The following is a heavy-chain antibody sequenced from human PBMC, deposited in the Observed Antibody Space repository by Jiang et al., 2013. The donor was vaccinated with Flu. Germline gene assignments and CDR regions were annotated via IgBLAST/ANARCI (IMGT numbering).Heavy chain of an antibody. CDR2: MSPHTGNT. V-gene: IGHV1-8*01. Sequence: LVESGAEVKKPGASVRVSCKASGYIFSSYDINWVRQATGQGPEWLGWMSPHTGNTGYAQKFQGRVTMTRNTSISTAYMELSSLRPEDTAVYYCARHRSSYYYYGMDIWGQGTTVTVS. J-gene: IGHJ6*02. CDR3: ARHRSSYYYYGMDI. D-gene: IGHD6-13*01. CDR1: GYIFSSYD.